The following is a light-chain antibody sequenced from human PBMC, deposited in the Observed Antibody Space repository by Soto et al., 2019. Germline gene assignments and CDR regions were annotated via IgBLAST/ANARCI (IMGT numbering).Light chain of an antibody. Sequence: QSVLTQPASVSGSPGQSITISCTGTSSDVGGYNYVSWYQQHPGKAPKLMIYDVSNRHSGVSNRLSGSKSGNTASLTISGLQAEDEADYYCSSYTSSSTLLYVFGTGTKVTVL. V-gene: IGLV2-14*01. CDR2: DVS. J-gene: IGLJ1*01. CDR3: SSYTSSSTLLYV. CDR1: SSDVGGYNY.